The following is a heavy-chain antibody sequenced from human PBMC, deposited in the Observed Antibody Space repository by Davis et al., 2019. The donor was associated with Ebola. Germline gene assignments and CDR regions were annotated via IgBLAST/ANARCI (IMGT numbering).Heavy chain of an antibody. CDR1: GFTFSSYS. CDR2: ISSSSSYI. V-gene: IGHV3-21*01. CDR3: AKRGSYNFDY. J-gene: IGHJ4*02. Sequence: PGGSLRLSCAASGFTFSSYSMNWVRQAPGKGLEWVSSISSSSSYIYYADLVKGRFTISRDNSKNTLYLQMNSLRAEDTAVYYCAKRGSYNFDYWGQGTLVTVSS. D-gene: IGHD1-26*01.